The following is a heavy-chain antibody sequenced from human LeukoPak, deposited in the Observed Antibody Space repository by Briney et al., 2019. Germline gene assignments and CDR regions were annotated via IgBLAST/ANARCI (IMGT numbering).Heavy chain of an antibody. Sequence: GGSLRLSCVASGFTFSSYGMHWVRQAPGKGLEWVAFISSDGNKNYYEDSVKGRFTISRDNSKNTLYLQMNSLRVEDTAVYYCARGRPHGNDYWGQGTLVTVSS. CDR1: GFTFSSYG. V-gene: IGHV3-30*03. CDR2: ISSDGNKN. J-gene: IGHJ4*02. D-gene: IGHD4-23*01. CDR3: ARGRPHGNDY.